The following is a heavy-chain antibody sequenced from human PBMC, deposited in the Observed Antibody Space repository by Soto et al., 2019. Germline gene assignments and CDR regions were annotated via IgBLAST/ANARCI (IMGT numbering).Heavy chain of an antibody. D-gene: IGHD6-6*01. CDR1: GGTFSSYA. Sequence: QVQLVQSGAEVKKPGSSVKVSCKASGGTFSSYAISWVRQAPGQGLEWMGGIIPIFGTANYAQKFQGRVTITADXXTXTXFMELSSLRSEDTAVYYCARGTVAARPHYYYYGMDVWGQGTTVTVSS. V-gene: IGHV1-69*12. J-gene: IGHJ6*02. CDR3: ARGTVAARPHYYYYGMDV. CDR2: IIPIFGTA.